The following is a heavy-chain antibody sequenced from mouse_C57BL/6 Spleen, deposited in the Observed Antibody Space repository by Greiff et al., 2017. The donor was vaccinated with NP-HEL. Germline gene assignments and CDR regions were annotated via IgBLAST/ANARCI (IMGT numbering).Heavy chain of an antibody. V-gene: IGHV1-54*01. Sequence: QVQLQQSGAELVRPGTSVKVSCKASGYAFTNYLIEWVKQRPGQGLEWIGVINPGSGGTNYNEKFKGKATLTADKSSSTTYMQLSSLTSEDSAVYFCARERGSTLYYFDYWGQGTTLTVSS. D-gene: IGHD1-1*01. J-gene: IGHJ2*01. CDR3: ARERGSTLYYFDY. CDR2: INPGSGGT. CDR1: GYAFTNYL.